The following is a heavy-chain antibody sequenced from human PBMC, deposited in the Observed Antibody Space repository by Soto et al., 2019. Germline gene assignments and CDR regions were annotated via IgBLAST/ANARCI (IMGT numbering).Heavy chain of an antibody. D-gene: IGHD3-9*01. CDR2: ISAYNGNT. V-gene: IGHV1-18*01. CDR3: ARDSVDDRIYYYYGMDV. Sequence: QVQLVQSGAEVKKPGASVKVSCKASGYTFTSYGISWVRQAPGQGLEWMGWISAYNGNTNYAQKLQGRVTMTTDTSTSTDYMELRSLRSDATAVYYCARDSVDDRIYYYYGMDVWGQGTTVTVSS. CDR1: GYTFTSYG. J-gene: IGHJ6*02.